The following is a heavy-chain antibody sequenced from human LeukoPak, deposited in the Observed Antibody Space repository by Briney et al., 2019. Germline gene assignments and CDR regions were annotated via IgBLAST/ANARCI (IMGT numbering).Heavy chain of an antibody. CDR2: INPSGGST. CDR3: ARGGVYCSSTSCYRNYFDY. D-gene: IGHD2-2*01. V-gene: IGHV1-46*01. J-gene: IGHJ4*02. Sequence: ASVKVSCKASGYTFTSYYMHWLRQAPGQGLEWMGIINPSGGSTSYEQKFQGRVTMTRDMSTSSVYMELSSLRSEDTAVYYCARGGVYCSSTSCYRNYFDYWGQGTLVTVSS. CDR1: GYTFTSYY.